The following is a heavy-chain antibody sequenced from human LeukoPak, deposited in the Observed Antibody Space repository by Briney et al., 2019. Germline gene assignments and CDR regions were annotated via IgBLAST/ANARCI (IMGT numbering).Heavy chain of an antibody. CDR2: IYGADAA. D-gene: IGHD6-13*01. V-gene: IGHV3-66*02. CDR3: VTSTGQQFIPYDY. CDR1: GFNVSSNY. J-gene: IGHJ4*02. Sequence: GGSLRLSCAASGFNVSSNYMTWIRQAPGKGLEWASLIYGADAAYYAEYVRGRFMISRDNLKNTLFLQMNSLRVEDTAVYYCVTSTGQQFIPYDYWGQGTHVTVSS.